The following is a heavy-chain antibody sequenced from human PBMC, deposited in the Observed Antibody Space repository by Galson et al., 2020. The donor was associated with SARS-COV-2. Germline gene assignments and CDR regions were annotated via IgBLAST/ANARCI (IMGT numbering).Heavy chain of an antibody. Sequence: GESLKISCAASGFTFSNAWMSWVRQSPGKGLEWVGRIKSKTDGGTTDYAAPVKGRFTISRDDSKNTLYLQMNSLKTEDTAVYYCTTGGRGGSYTYYYYGMDVWGQGTTVTVSS. CDR2: IKSKTDGGTT. V-gene: IGHV3-15*01. CDR3: TTGGRGGSYTYYYYGMDV. J-gene: IGHJ6*02. D-gene: IGHD1-26*01. CDR1: GFTFSNAW.